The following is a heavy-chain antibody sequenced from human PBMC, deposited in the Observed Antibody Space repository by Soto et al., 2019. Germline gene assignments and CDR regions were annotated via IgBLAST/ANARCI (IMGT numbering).Heavy chain of an antibody. Sequence: EVQLVESGGGLVQPGGSLRLCCAASGFTFSDHYMDWVRQAPGKGLEWVGRSRNKANSYSTEYAASVKGRFTISRDESKNSLYLQMNSLKTEDTAVYYCARFSGSYTRGLDYWGQGTLVSVSS. CDR3: ARFSGSYTRGLDY. V-gene: IGHV3-72*01. D-gene: IGHD1-26*01. CDR2: SRNKANSYST. J-gene: IGHJ4*02. CDR1: GFTFSDHY.